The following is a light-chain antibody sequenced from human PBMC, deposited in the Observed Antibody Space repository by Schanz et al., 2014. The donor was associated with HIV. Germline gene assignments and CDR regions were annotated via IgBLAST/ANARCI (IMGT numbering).Light chain of an antibody. Sequence: EIVMTQSPATLSVSPGERATLSCRASQSVSSDLAWYQQKPGQAPRLLIYGASARATGIPARFTGSGSGTEFTLTISSLEPEDFALYYCQQRSNWPPMYTFGQGTKLEIK. J-gene: IGKJ2*01. CDR3: QQRSNWPPMYT. CDR2: GAS. V-gene: IGKV3-15*01. CDR1: QSVSSD.